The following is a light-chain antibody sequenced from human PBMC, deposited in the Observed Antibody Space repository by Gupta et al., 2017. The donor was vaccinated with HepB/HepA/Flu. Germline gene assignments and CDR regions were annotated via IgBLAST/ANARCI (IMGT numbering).Light chain of an antibody. J-gene: IGKJ2*04. Sequence: DIQMTQSPSSLSASVGDRVTITCRASQSISSYLNWYQQKPGKAPKLLIYAASSLQSGVPSRFSGSGYGTDFTLTISSRQPEDFATYYCQQSDSNLMCSFGQGTKLEIK. CDR1: QSISSY. V-gene: IGKV1-39*01. CDR3: QQSDSNLMCS. CDR2: AAS.